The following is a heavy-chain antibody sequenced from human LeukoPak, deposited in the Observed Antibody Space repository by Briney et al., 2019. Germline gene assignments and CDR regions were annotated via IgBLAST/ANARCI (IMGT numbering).Heavy chain of an antibody. CDR2: IYPNTGGT. D-gene: IGHD4-17*01. Sequence: GASVTVSCKASGYTFTGYYLHWVRQAPGQGLEWMGWIYPNTGGTSYAQKFQGRVTMTRDTSTSTVYMELSSLRSEDTAVYYCARYNGDLTGGFDYWGQGTLVTVSS. V-gene: IGHV1-2*02. J-gene: IGHJ4*02. CDR3: ARYNGDLTGGFDY. CDR1: GYTFTGYY.